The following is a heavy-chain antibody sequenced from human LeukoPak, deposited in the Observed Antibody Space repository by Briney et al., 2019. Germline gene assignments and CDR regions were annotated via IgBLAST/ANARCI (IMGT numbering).Heavy chain of an antibody. CDR3: ASRGYCGGDCYSELGI. J-gene: IGHJ4*02. Sequence: ASVKVSRKASGYTFTGYYMHWVRQAPGQGLEWMGWINPNSGGTNYAQKFQGRVTMTRDTSISTAYMELSRLRSDDTAVYYCASRGYCGGDCYSELGIWGQGTLVTVSS. CDR2: INPNSGGT. CDR1: GYTFTGYY. D-gene: IGHD2-21*02. V-gene: IGHV1-2*02.